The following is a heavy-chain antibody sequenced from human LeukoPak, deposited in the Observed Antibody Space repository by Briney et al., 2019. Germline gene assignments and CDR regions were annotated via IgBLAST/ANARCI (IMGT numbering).Heavy chain of an antibody. CDR2: ISAYNGNT. CDR1: GYTFTSYG. J-gene: IGHJ3*02. CDR3: ARDIYDSSGLGAFDI. V-gene: IGHV1-18*01. Sequence: ASVKVSCKASGYTFTSYGISWVRQAPGQGLEWLGWISAYNGNTNYAQKLQGRVTMTTDTSTSTAYMELRSLRSDDTAVYYCARDIYDSSGLGAFDIWGQGTMVTVSS. D-gene: IGHD3-22*01.